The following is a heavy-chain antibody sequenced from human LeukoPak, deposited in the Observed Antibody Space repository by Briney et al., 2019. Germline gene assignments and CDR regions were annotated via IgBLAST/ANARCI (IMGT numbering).Heavy chain of an antibody. Sequence: SETLSLTSTVSNDSISSYCCSWVRQPPGKGLEWIGFMFPSGCTDYNPSLKSRVTMSVDTSKNQLSMELRFLTAADTAVYYCARGGYSYGPKKEDAFDIWGQGTMVTVSS. J-gene: IGHJ3*02. CDR3: ARGGYSYGPKKEDAFDI. CDR1: NDSISSYC. D-gene: IGHD5-18*01. CDR2: MFPSGCT. V-gene: IGHV4-4*08.